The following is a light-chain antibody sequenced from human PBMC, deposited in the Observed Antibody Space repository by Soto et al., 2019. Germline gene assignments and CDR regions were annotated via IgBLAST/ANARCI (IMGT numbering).Light chain of an antibody. V-gene: IGKV1-12*01. CDR1: QGISSW. CDR3: QQANSFPRVT. J-gene: IGKJ3*01. CDR2: AAS. Sequence: DIQMTQSPSSVSASVGDRVTITCRASQGISSWLAWYQLKPGKAPKLLIYAASSLQSGVPSRFSGSGSGTDFTLTISSXQPEDFXTYXXQQANSFPRVTFGPGTKVDIK.